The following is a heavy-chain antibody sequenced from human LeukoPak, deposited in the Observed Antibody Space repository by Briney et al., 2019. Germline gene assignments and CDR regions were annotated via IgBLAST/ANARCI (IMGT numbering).Heavy chain of an antibody. D-gene: IGHD3-22*01. CDR1: GGSISSYY. J-gene: IGHJ4*02. Sequence: SETLSLTCTVSGGSISSYYWSWIRQPPGKGLEWIGYVYYSGSTNYNPSLKSRVTISVDTSKNQFSLKLSSVTAADTAVYYCARGSGSSGYWYCGQGTLVTVSS. CDR2: VYYSGST. V-gene: IGHV4-59*01. CDR3: ARGSGSSGYWY.